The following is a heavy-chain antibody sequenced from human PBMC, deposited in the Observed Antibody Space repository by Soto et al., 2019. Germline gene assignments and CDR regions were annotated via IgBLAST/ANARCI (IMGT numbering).Heavy chain of an antibody. CDR1: GVSISSGDYY. CDR3: XXXXXXXXLHDAFDI. Sequence: QVQLQESGPGLVKPSQTLSLTCAVSGVSISSGDYYWTWIRQPPGKGLEYIGYIYYNGNTYYNPSLKSRVTISLDTXXXXXXXXXXXXXXXXXXXXXXXXXXXXXXLHDAFDIWGQGTMVTVSS. J-gene: IGHJ3*02. V-gene: IGHV4-30-4*01. CDR2: IYYNGNT.